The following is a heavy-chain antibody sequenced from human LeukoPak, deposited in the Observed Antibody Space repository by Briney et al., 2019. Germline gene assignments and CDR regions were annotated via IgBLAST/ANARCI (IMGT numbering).Heavy chain of an antibody. Sequence: ASLKVSCKASGYTFSSYDINWVRQAAGQGLEWMGWMNPNSGNTGYAQKFQGRVSMTRNTSISTAYMELSSLRSEDTAVYYCARSPYDSSGYYSDYWGQGTLVTVSS. D-gene: IGHD3-22*01. CDR1: GYTFSSYD. CDR2: MNPNSGNT. CDR3: ARSPYDSSGYYSDY. V-gene: IGHV1-8*01. J-gene: IGHJ4*02.